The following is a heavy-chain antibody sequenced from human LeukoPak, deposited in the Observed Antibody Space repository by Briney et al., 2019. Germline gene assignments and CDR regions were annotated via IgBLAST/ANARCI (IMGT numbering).Heavy chain of an antibody. CDR3: ARDSYGLDY. D-gene: IGHD5-18*01. CDR1: GFTFSSYA. J-gene: IGHJ4*02. V-gene: IGHV3-30-3*01. CDR2: ISYDGSNK. Sequence: PGGSLRLSCAASGFTFSSYAMHWVRQAPGKGLEWVAVISYDGSNKYYADSVKGRFTISRDNSKNTLYLQMNCLRAEDTAVYYCARDSYGLDYWGQGTLVTVSS.